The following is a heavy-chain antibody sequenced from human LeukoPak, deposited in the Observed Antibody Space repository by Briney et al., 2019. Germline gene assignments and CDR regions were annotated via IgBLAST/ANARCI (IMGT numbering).Heavy chain of an antibody. J-gene: IGHJ4*02. CDR2: IKQDGSEK. CDR1: GFTFSSYW. Sequence: GGSLRLSCAASGFTFSSYWMSWVRQAPGKGLEWVANIKQDGSEKYYVDSVKGRFTISRDNAKTSLYLQMNSLRAEDTAVYYCAREDRLLLWFGESRGDWGQGTLVTVSS. V-gene: IGHV3-7*01. D-gene: IGHD3-10*01. CDR3: AREDRLLLWFGESRGD.